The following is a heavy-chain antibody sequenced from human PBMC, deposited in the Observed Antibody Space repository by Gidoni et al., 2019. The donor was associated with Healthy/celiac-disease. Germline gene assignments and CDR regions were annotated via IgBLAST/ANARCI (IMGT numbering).Heavy chain of an antibody. J-gene: IGHJ5*02. CDR1: GVSFSGSY. D-gene: IGHD1-20*01. CDR3: ARGRYPRWFDP. V-gene: IGHV4-34*01. CDR2: INHSGST. Sequence: QVQLQQWGAGLLKPSETLSLACAGDGVSFSGSYWSWIRQPPGKGLEWIGEINHSGSTNYNPSLKSRVTISVDTSKNQFSLKLSSVPAADTAVYYCARGRYPRWFDPWGQGTLVTVSS.